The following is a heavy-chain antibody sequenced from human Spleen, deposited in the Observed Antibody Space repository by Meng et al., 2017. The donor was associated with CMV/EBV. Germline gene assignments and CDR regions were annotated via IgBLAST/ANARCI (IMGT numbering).Heavy chain of an antibody. CDR3: ARDRGWLQLLWYFDL. D-gene: IGHD5-24*01. Sequence: GPGRGKPSETLSLPRTVSGGSISSSSYYGGWIRQPPGKGLEWIGEINHSGSTNYNPSLKSRVTISVDTSKNQFSLKLSSVTAADTAVYYCARDRGWLQLLWYFDLWGRGTLVTVSS. CDR2: INHSGST. J-gene: IGHJ2*01. CDR1: GGSISSSSYY. V-gene: IGHV4-39*07.